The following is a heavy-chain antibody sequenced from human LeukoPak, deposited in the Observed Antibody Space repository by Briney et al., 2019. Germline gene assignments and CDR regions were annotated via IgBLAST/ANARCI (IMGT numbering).Heavy chain of an antibody. CDR2: IYHSGST. CDR1: GYSISSGYY. Sequence: SETLSLTCTVSGYSISSGYYWGWIRQPPGKGLEWIGSIYHSGSTYYNPSLKSRVTISVDTSKNQFSLKLSSVTAADTAVYYCARDPYGSGSYYNVKGDNWFDPWGQGTLVTVSS. J-gene: IGHJ5*02. D-gene: IGHD3-10*01. V-gene: IGHV4-38-2*02. CDR3: ARDPYGSGSYYNVKGDNWFDP.